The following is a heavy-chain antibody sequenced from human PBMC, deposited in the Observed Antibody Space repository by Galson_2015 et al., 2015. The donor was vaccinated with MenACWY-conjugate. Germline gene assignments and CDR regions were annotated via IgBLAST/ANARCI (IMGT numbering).Heavy chain of an antibody. CDR1: GFTFSTYW. V-gene: IGHV3-7*03. J-gene: IGHJ4*02. D-gene: IGHD3-10*01. Sequence: LRLSCAASGFTFSTYWMTWVRQAPGKGLEWVANINQDGSERYYVDSMKGRFTISRDNAKKSLYLQMNSLKAEDTAVYYCATNLPFGDSMDYWGQGTLVTVSS. CDR3: ATNLPFGDSMDY. CDR2: INQDGSER.